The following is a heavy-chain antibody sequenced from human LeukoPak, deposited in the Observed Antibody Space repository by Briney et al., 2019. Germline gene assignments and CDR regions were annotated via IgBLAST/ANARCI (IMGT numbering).Heavy chain of an antibody. CDR1: GGTFSSYT. CDR2: IIPILGIA. CDR3: ARAPCSSTSCYSDLNWFDH. V-gene: IGHV1-69*02. Sequence: PVKVSCKASGGTFSSYTISWVRQAPGQGLEWMGRIIPILGIANYAQKFQGRVTITADKSTSTAYMELSSLRSEDTAVYYCARAPCSSTSCYSDLNWFDHWGQGTLVTVSS. J-gene: IGHJ5*02. D-gene: IGHD2-2*01.